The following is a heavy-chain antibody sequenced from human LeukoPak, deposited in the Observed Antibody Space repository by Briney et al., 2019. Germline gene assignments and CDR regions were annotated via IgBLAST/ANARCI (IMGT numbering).Heavy chain of an antibody. Sequence: SETLSLTCTVSGGSISSGGYYWSWIRQPPGKGLEWIGYIYHSGSTYYNPSLKSRVTISVDRSKNQFPLKLSSVTAADTAVYYCARDDLSSNRPSGRLDPWGQGTLVTVSS. D-gene: IGHD1-14*01. CDR2: IYHSGST. CDR3: ARDDLSSNRPSGRLDP. V-gene: IGHV4-30-2*01. J-gene: IGHJ5*02. CDR1: GGSISSGGYY.